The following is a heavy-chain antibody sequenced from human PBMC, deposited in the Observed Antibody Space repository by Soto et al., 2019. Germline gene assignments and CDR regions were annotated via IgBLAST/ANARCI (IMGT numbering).Heavy chain of an antibody. Sequence: GGSLRLSCAASGFTVSSNYMSWVRQAPGKGLEWVSVIYSGGSTYYADSVKGRFTISRDNSKNTLYLQMNSLRAEDTAVYYCARVIKLGIAAAGTRPGDFDYWGQGTLVTVSS. CDR3: ARVIKLGIAAAGTRPGDFDY. D-gene: IGHD6-13*01. V-gene: IGHV3-66*01. CDR1: GFTVSSNY. J-gene: IGHJ4*02. CDR2: IYSGGST.